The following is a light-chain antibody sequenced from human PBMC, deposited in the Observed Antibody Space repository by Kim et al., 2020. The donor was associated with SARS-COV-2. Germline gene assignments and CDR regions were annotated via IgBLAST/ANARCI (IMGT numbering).Light chain of an antibody. CDR3: QVWDGVTDHVV. V-gene: IGLV3-21*02. J-gene: IGLJ2*01. CDR2: DSS. Sequence: APGGTARITCGETSIGSRLIHWYQQTPGQAPVLVVYDSSDRPSGIPERFSGSSSGNTATLTISRVEAGDEADYYCQVWDGVTDHVVFGGGTQLTVL. CDR1: SIGSRL.